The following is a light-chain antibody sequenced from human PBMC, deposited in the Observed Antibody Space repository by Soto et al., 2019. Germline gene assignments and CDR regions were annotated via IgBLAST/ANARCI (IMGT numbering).Light chain of an antibody. V-gene: IGLV2-14*01. CDR2: EVS. CDR1: SSDVGGYNY. J-gene: IGLJ1*01. CDR3: NSYTSSSTYV. Sequence: QSALTQPASVSGSDGQTITISCTGTSSDVGGYNYVSWYQQHPGQAPKLMIYEVSNRPSGVSNRFSGSKSDNTASLTISGLQAEDEADYYCNSYTSSSTYVFGTGTKLTVL.